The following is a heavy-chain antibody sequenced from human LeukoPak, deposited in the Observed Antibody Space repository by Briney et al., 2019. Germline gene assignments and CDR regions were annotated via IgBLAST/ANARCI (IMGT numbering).Heavy chain of an antibody. CDR1: GFTFSNYA. CDR2: ISGSGDNT. J-gene: IGHJ4*02. Sequence: GGSLRLSCAASGFTFSNYAMSWVRQAQGKGLEWVSAISGSGDNTYYADSVKGRFALSRDNSKNTVYLQMNTLRAEDTAVYYCGREGNYYDSSGYYRVEDYWGQGTLVTVSS. D-gene: IGHD3-22*01. CDR3: GREGNYYDSSGYYRVEDY. V-gene: IGHV3-23*01.